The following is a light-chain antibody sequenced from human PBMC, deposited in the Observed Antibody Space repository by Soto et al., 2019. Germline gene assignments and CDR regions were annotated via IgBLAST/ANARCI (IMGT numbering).Light chain of an antibody. CDR3: QKYGTFWT. J-gene: IGKJ1*01. V-gene: IGKV3-20*01. Sequence: TVLTKSPGTLSLSPGERATLSGRASQNVTTNLLVGYQQHPGQAPRLLIYGASSRATGIPDRFSGSGSGTDFTLTIRRLEPDDFAVYYCQKYGTFWTFGQGTKVEIK. CDR1: QNVTTNL. CDR2: GAS.